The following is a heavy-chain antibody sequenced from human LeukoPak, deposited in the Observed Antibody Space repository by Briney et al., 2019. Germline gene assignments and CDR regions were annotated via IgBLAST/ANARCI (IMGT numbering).Heavy chain of an antibody. D-gene: IGHD2-2*02. Sequence: ASVKVSCKASGYTFTSYAMHWVRQAPGQRLEWMGWINAGNGNTKYSQKFQGRVTITRDTSASTAYMELSSLRSEDTAVYYCASPNITYCSSTGCYKYYYYYGMDVWGQGTTVTVSS. CDR2: INAGNGNT. CDR3: ASPNITYCSSTGCYKYYYYYGMDV. V-gene: IGHV1-3*01. J-gene: IGHJ6*02. CDR1: GYTFTSYA.